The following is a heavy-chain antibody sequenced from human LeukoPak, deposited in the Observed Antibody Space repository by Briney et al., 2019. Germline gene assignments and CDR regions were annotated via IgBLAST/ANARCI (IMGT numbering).Heavy chain of an antibody. CDR3: ARLPLCGSSTSCYLDY. V-gene: IGHV5-51*01. CDR2: IYPGDSDT. J-gene: IGHJ4*02. Sequence: GESLKISCKGSGYSFTSYWIGWVRQMPGKGLEWMGIIYPGDSDTRYSPSFQGQVTISADKSISTAYLQWSSLKASDTAMYYCARLPLCGSSTSCYLDYWGQGTLVTVSS. D-gene: IGHD2-2*01. CDR1: GYSFTSYW.